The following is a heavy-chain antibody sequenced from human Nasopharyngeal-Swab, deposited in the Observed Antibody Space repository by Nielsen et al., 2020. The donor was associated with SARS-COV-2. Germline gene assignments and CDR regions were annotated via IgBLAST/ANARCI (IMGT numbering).Heavy chain of an antibody. J-gene: IGHJ4*02. CDR3: ATNDLWSGYYLY. Sequence: SETLSLTCTVSGDSISSLYWSWIRQAPGKGLEWIGYFYNSGIPNYNPSLENRVTISGDMSKNQFSLQLKSVTAADTAVYYCATNDLWSGYYLYWGQGTLVTVSS. CDR1: GDSISSLY. CDR2: FYNSGIP. V-gene: IGHV4-59*11. D-gene: IGHD3-3*01.